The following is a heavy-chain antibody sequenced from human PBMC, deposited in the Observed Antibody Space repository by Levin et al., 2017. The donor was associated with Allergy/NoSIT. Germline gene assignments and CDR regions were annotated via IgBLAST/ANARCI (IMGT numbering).Heavy chain of an antibody. V-gene: IGHV3-23*01. Sequence: PGGSLRLSCAASGFTFSRYAMSWVRQAPGKGLEWVAGINGGGDTTDYADSVKGRFTISRDNSKDTLHLQMNSLRVEDTAIYYCAKDWQRWRMMITFEGVPASAFDFWGQGTMVTVSS. CDR3: AKDWQRWRMMITFEGVPASAFDF. D-gene: IGHD3-16*01. J-gene: IGHJ3*01. CDR1: GFTFSRYA. CDR2: INGGGDTT.